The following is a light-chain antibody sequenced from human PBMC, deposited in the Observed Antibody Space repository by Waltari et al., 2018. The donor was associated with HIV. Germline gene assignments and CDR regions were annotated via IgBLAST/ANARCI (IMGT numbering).Light chain of an antibody. Sequence: QSALTQPASVSGSPGQSITISCTGTRSDVGGYNYVSWYQQHPGKAPKLIIYDCTVRPSGVSNRFSGSKSGNTASLTISGLQAEDEADYYCVSYTSTIPLGAVFGGGTQLTVL. CDR1: RSDVGGYNY. CDR3: VSYTSTIPLGAV. CDR2: DCT. J-gene: IGLJ7*01. V-gene: IGLV2-14*03.